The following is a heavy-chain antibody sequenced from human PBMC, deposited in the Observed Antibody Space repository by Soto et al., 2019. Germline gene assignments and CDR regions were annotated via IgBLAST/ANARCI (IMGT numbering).Heavy chain of an antibody. D-gene: IGHD3-16*01. CDR1: GGTFSSYT. CDR2: IIPILGIA. CDR3: ARDEDVEDAFDI. V-gene: IGHV1-69*04. Sequence: ASVKVSCKASGGTFSSYTISSVRQAPGQGLEWMGRIIPILGIANYAQKFQGRVTITADKSTSTAYMELSSLRSEDTAVYYCARDEDVEDAFDIWGQGTMVTVS. J-gene: IGHJ3*02.